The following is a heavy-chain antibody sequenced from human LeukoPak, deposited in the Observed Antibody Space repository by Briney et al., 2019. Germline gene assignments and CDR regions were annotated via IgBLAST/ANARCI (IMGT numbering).Heavy chain of an antibody. Sequence: GRSLRLSCAASGFTFSTYGMHWVRQAPGRGLEGVAVISYDGSEKYYPDSVKGRFTISRDNSRNTVFLQMNSLRAEDTAVYYCAKEQNSGWRDFDYWGQGTLVTVSS. CDR1: GFTFSTYG. J-gene: IGHJ4*02. D-gene: IGHD6-19*01. CDR3: AKEQNSGWRDFDY. V-gene: IGHV3-30*18. CDR2: ISYDGSEK.